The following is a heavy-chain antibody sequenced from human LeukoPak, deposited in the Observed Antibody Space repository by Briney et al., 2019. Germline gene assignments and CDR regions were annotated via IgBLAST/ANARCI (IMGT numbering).Heavy chain of an antibody. J-gene: IGHJ4*02. CDR1: GGSFSGYY. Sequence: SETLSLTCAVYGGSFSGYYWSRIRQPPGKGLEWIGEINHSGSTNYNPSLKSRVTISVDTSKNQFSLKLSSVTAADTAVYYCARGRRGYYDSSGYYVLVYWGQGTLVTVSS. D-gene: IGHD3-22*01. CDR3: ARGRRGYYDSSGYYVLVY. V-gene: IGHV4-34*01. CDR2: INHSGST.